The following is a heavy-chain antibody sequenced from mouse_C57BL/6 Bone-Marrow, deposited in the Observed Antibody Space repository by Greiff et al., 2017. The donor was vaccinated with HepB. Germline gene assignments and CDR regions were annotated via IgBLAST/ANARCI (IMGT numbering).Heavy chain of an antibody. Sequence: EVQLVESGGGLVKPGGSLKLSCAASGFTFSSYAMSWVRQTPEKRLEWVATISDGGSYTYYPDNVKGRFTISRDNAKNNLYLQMSHLKSEDTAMYYCARDITTVVATYYFDYWGQVTTLTVSS. V-gene: IGHV5-4*01. J-gene: IGHJ2*01. CDR2: ISDGGSYT. D-gene: IGHD1-1*01. CDR1: GFTFSSYA. CDR3: ARDITTVVATYYFDY.